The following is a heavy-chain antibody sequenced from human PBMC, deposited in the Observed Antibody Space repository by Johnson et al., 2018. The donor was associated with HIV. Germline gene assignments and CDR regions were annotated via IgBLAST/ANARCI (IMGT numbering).Heavy chain of an antibody. J-gene: IGHJ3*02. CDR1: GFTFSSYW. CDR2: IRQDGSEK. Sequence: VQLVESGGGLVQPGGSLGLSCAASGFTFSSYWMTWVRQAPGKGLEWVANIRQDGSEKYYVDSVKGRFTISRDNAKNSLYLQMNSLRVEDTALYYCAREGWYGDYVDAFDIWGQGTMVTVSS. D-gene: IGHD4-17*01. V-gene: IGHV3-7*05. CDR3: AREGWYGDYVDAFDI.